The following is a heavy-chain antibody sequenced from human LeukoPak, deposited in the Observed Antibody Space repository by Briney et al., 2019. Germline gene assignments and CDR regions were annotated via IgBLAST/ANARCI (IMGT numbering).Heavy chain of an antibody. CDR3: ARGLVGAAFDY. J-gene: IGHJ4*02. V-gene: IGHV3-21*01. Sequence: GGSLRLSCGAPGFTFNAYTMHWVRQVPGKGLEWVSSMGSSRDYVFYADSVKGRFTIFRDNANQSLDLEMSSLRGEDTAIYYCARGLVGAAFDYWGRGTLVTVSS. D-gene: IGHD1-26*01. CDR1: GFTFNAYT. CDR2: MGSSRDYV.